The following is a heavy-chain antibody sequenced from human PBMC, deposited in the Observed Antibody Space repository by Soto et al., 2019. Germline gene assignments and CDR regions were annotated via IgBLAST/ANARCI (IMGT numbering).Heavy chain of an antibody. D-gene: IGHD1-1*01. CDR3: ARARGTTGTLYYYYYGMDV. J-gene: IGHJ6*02. CDR1: GGSISGGGYY. V-gene: IGHV4-31*03. CDR2: IYYSGST. Sequence: SETLSLTCTVSGGSISGGGYYWSWIRQHPGKGLEWIGYIYYSGSTYYNPSLKSRVTISVDTSKNQFSLKLSSVTAADTAVYYCARARGTTGTLYYYYYGMDVWGQGTTVTVSS.